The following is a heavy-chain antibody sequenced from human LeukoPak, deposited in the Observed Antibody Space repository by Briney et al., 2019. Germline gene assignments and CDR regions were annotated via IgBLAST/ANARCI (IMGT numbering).Heavy chain of an antibody. CDR2: ISAYNGNT. D-gene: IGHD4-23*01. CDR1: GYTFTSYG. CDR3: ARDRTVAPAGHFDY. V-gene: IGHV1-18*01. J-gene: IGHJ4*02. Sequence: SVKVSCKASGYTFTSYGISWVRQAPGQGLEWMGWISAYNGNTNYAQKLQGRVTMTTDTSTSTAYMELRSLRSGDTAVYYCARDRTVAPAGHFDYWGQGTLVTVSS.